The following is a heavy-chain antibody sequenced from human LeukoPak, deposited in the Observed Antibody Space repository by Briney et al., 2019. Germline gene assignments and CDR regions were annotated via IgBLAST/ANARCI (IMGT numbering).Heavy chain of an antibody. CDR2: INPNSGGT. CDR3: AREARESQGAFDI. Sequence: ASVKVSCKASGYTFTGYYMHWVRQAPGQGLEWMGRINPNSGGTNYAQKLQGRVTMTTDTSTSTAYMELRSLRSDDTAVYYCAREARESQGAFDIWGQGTVVTVSS. J-gene: IGHJ3*02. V-gene: IGHV1-2*06. CDR1: GYTFTGYY.